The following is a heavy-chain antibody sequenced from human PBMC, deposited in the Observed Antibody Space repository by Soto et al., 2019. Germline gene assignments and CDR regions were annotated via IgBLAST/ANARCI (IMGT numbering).Heavy chain of an antibody. D-gene: IGHD5-18*01. CDR3: ARVEYSQDAFDI. V-gene: IGHV3-33*01. J-gene: IGHJ3*02. CDR1: GFTFSSYA. Sequence: GGSLRLSCAASGFTFSSYAMHWVRQAPGKGLEWLALIWYDGSNKYYTDSVKGRFAISRDNSKNTLYLQMNSLRAEDTAVYYCARVEYSQDAFDIWGQGTMVTVSS. CDR2: IWYDGSNK.